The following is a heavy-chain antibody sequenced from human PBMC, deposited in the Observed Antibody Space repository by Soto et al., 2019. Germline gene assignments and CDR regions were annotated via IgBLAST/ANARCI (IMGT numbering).Heavy chain of an antibody. D-gene: IGHD5-12*01. CDR2: IYYSGST. CDR1: GGSVISGSYY. CDR3: ARDIGDGYPYFDY. V-gene: IGHV4-61*01. Sequence: SETLSLTCTVSGGSVISGSYYFGWIRQPPWKGLEWIGYIYYSGSTNYNPSLKSRVTISVDTSKNQFSLKLSSVTAADTAVYYCARDIGDGYPYFDYWGQGTLVTVSS. J-gene: IGHJ4*02.